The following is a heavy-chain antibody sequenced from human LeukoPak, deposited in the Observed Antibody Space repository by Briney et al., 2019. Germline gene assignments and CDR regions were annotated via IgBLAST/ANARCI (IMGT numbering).Heavy chain of an antibody. J-gene: IGHJ4*02. CDR2: ISAYNGNT. D-gene: IGHD3-22*01. Sequence: ASVKVSCKASGYTFASYGISWVRQAPGQGLEWMGWISAYNGNTNYEQKLQGRVTMTTYTSTSTAYMELRSLRSDDTAVYYCARDTYDSSGYHLDLFDYWGQGTLVTVSS. CDR3: ARDTYDSSGYHLDLFDY. CDR1: GYTFASYG. V-gene: IGHV1-18*04.